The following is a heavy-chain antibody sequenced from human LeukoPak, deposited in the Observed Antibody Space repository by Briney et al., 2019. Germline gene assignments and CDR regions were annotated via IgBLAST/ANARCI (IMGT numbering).Heavy chain of an antibody. D-gene: IGHD3-22*01. CDR3: AKDMDDSGGRFDP. Sequence: GGSLRLSCAASGFSFSSYGMHWVRQAPGKGLEWVAVVSYDGSNKYYADSVKGRFTISRDDSKNTLYLQMNGLRVEDTAVYYCAKDMDDSGGRFDPWGQGTQVTVSS. V-gene: IGHV3-30*18. CDR1: GFSFSSYG. J-gene: IGHJ5*02. CDR2: VSYDGSNK.